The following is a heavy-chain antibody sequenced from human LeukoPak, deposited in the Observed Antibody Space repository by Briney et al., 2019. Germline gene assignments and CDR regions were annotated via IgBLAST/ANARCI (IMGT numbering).Heavy chain of an antibody. J-gene: IGHJ4*02. CDR2: VDGGGST. Sequence: GGSLRLSCAASGFTFRNYAMSWVRQAPGKALEWVSRVDGGGSTSYADSVRGRFSISRDSSKSTLCLQMGSLRGEDTAVYYCARDDAPDGGFLDYWGQGTLVTVSS. CDR1: GFTFRNYA. D-gene: IGHD2/OR15-2a*01. V-gene: IGHV3-23*01. CDR3: ARDDAPDGGFLDY.